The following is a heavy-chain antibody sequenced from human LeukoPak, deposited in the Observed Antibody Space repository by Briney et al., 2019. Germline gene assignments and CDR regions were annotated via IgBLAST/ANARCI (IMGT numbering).Heavy chain of an antibody. D-gene: IGHD3-10*01. J-gene: IGHJ4*02. CDR3: ASYGSGSYFVMN. V-gene: IGHV1-2*06. CDR1: GYTFTAYY. Sequence: ASVKGSCKASGYTFTAYYMHWVRQGPGQGLEWMGRINPDSGGTNYAQKFQGRVTMTRDTSITTAYMELSRLRSDDTAVYYCASYGSGSYFVMNWGQGTLVTVSS. CDR2: INPDSGGT.